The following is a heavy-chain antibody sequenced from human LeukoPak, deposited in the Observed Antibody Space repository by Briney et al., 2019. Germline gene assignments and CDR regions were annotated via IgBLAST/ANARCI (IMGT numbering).Heavy chain of an antibody. Sequence: KSGGSLRLSCAASGFTFSNAWMSWVRQAPGKGLEWVGRIKSKADGGTTDYAAPVKGRFTISRDDSKNTLYLQMNSLKTEDTAVYYCTTPDILWSLGGYGMDVWGQGTTVTVSS. CDR2: IKSKADGGTT. D-gene: IGHD2-21*01. CDR3: TTPDILWSLGGYGMDV. V-gene: IGHV3-15*01. CDR1: GFTFSNAW. J-gene: IGHJ6*02.